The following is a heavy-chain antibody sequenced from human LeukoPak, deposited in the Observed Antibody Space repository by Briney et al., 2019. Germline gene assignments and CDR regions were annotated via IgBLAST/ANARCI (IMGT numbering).Heavy chain of an antibody. V-gene: IGHV4-30-4*01. CDR2: IYYSGKT. D-gene: IGHD2-21*02. CDR1: GDSLSSGDFY. CDR3: ARERAYCGGDCYSAVGLIDP. J-gene: IGHJ5*02. Sequence: SETLSLTCIVSGDSLSSGDFYWSWIRQPPGKGLEWIGYIYYSGKTFYNPSLKGRLTISLDTSKNQFSLKLSSVTAADTAMYYCARERAYCGGDCYSAVGLIDPWGQGTLVIVSS.